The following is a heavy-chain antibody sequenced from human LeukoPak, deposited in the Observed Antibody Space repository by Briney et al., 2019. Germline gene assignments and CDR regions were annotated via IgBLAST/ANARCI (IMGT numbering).Heavy chain of an antibody. D-gene: IGHD6-19*01. Sequence: GGSLRLSCAASAFTFSNYWMSWVRQAPGKGLEWVANIERDESEKFYVDSVKGRFTISRDNAKNSMFLQMNSLRAEDTAVYYCARLYSGSVRVFDSWGQGTLVTVSS. CDR3: ARLYSGSVRVFDS. CDR2: IERDESEK. CDR1: AFTFSNYW. J-gene: IGHJ4*02. V-gene: IGHV3-7*01.